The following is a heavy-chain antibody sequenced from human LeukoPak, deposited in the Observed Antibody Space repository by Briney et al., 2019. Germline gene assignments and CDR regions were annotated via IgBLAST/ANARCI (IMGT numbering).Heavy chain of an antibody. CDR3: ARVISGFWTGYYDPFDI. CDR2: ISAYNGNT. D-gene: IGHD3/OR15-3a*01. CDR1: GYTFTSYG. Sequence: GASVKFSCKASGYTFTSYGISWVQQAPGQGLEWMGWISAYNGNTNYAQKLQGRVTMTTDTSTTTAYMELTSLRSEDTAVYYCARVISGFWTGYYDPFDIWGQGTLVTVSS. V-gene: IGHV1-18*01. J-gene: IGHJ3*02.